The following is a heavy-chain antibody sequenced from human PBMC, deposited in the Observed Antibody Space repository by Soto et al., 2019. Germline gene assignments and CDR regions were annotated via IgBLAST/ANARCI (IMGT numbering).Heavy chain of an antibody. V-gene: IGHV4-59*01. CDR3: ARGAGEDDYSPSGFDP. D-gene: IGHD4-17*01. J-gene: IGHJ5*02. Sequence: QVQLQESGPGLVKPSETLSLTCTVSGASISSYYWSWIRQSPGKGLEWIGYFRYSGTTDYKPSLKSRVIISVDTSKNQFSLEVTSVTAADTAVYYCARGAGEDDYSPSGFDPWGHGTLVTVSS. CDR2: FRYSGTT. CDR1: GASISSYY.